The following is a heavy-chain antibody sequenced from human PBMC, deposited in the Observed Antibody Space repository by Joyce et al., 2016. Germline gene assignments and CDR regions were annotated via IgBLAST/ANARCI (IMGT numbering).Heavy chain of an antibody. J-gene: IGHJ4*02. CDR3: ARMREWLRFRYFDY. D-gene: IGHD5-12*01. V-gene: IGHV4-31*03. Sequence: QVQLQESGPGLVKPSQTLSLTCTVSGGSISGGDFYWTWIRQHPGKGLEWIGNIYYSGSTYYNPSLKSRISMSVDRSKNHFSLGLNSATAADTALYKCARMREWLRFRYFDYWGQGILVTVSS. CDR2: IYYSGST. CDR1: GGSISGGDFY.